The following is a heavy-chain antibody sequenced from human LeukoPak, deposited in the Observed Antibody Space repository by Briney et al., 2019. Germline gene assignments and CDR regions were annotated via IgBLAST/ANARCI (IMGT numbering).Heavy chain of an antibody. CDR2: ISAYNGKP. CDR1: GYTFTSYA. V-gene: IGHV1-18*01. CDR3: ARSYGSGIYHEDY. J-gene: IGHJ4*02. D-gene: IGHD3-10*01. Sequence: ASVKVSCKASGYTFTSYAISWVRQAPGHGLEWMGWISAYNGKPNYAQKLQGRVTMTTDTSTSTSYMELRRLRSDDTAVYYCARSYGSGIYHEDYWGQGTLVTVSS.